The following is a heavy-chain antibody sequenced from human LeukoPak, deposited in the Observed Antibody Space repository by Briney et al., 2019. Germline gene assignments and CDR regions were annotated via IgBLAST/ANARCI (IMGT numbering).Heavy chain of an antibody. CDR3: AKDRYSGWYAPFDY. CDR1: GFTFSNYA. Sequence: GGSLRLSCVASGFTFSNYAMSWVRQAPGKGLEWVSAISGSDGSTYYADSVKGRFTISRDNSKDTLYLQMNSLRVDDTAVYYCAKDRYSGWYAPFDYWGQGTLVTVSS. CDR2: ISGSDGST. D-gene: IGHD6-19*01. J-gene: IGHJ4*02. V-gene: IGHV3-23*01.